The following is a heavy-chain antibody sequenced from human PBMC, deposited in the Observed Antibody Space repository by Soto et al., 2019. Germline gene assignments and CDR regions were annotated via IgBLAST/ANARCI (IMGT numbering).Heavy chain of an antibody. V-gene: IGHV3-30-3*01. Sequence: WWSLRLSCSASVFTCSSYAMHWFRQAPGKGLEWVAVISYDGSNKYYADSVKGRFTISRDNSKNTLYLQMNSLRAEDTAVYYWARGMIVGVVAATIFDYGGQGTLVTVS. CDR3: ARGMIVGVVAATIFDY. CDR2: ISYDGSNK. J-gene: IGHJ4*02. CDR1: VFTCSSYA. D-gene: IGHD2-15*01.